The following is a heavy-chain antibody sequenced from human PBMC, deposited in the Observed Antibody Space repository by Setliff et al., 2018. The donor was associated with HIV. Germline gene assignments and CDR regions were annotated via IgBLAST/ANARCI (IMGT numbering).Heavy chain of an antibody. CDR1: GDSISNANFY. J-gene: IGHJ4*01. Sequence: PSETLSLTCTVSGDSISNANFYWTWIRQHPGKGLEWIGYVYYSGSAYYNPSLQNRIDISVDASTSQFSLKLTSVTAADTAVYYCAMAVADRGVYYLDYWGQGTLVTVSS. V-gene: IGHV4-31*03. CDR3: AMAVADRGVYYLDY. D-gene: IGHD6-19*01. CDR2: VYYSGSA.